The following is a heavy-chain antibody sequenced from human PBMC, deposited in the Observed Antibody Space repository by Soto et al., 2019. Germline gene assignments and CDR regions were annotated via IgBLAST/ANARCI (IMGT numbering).Heavy chain of an antibody. D-gene: IGHD2-2*01. J-gene: IGHJ5*02. Sequence: SETLSLTCTVSGGSISSYHWSWIRQPPGKGLEWIGYIYYSGSTNYNPSLKSRVTISVDTSKNQFSLKLSSVTAADTAVYYCARDPAYCSSTSCRNWFDPWGQGTLVTVSS. CDR2: IYYSGST. CDR3: ARDPAYCSSTSCRNWFDP. CDR1: GGSISSYH. V-gene: IGHV4-59*01.